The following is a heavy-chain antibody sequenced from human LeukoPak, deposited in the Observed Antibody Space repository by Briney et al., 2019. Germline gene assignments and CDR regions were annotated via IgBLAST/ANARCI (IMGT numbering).Heavy chain of an antibody. CDR3: ARDLGYGGLDY. CDR2: INHSGST. J-gene: IGHJ4*02. V-gene: IGHV4-34*09. CDR1: GGSFSGYY. D-gene: IGHD4-23*01. Sequence: SETLSLTCAVYGGSFSGYYWSWIRQPPGKGLEWIGEINHSGSTNYNPSLKSRVTISVDTSKNQFSLKLSSVTAADTAVYYCARDLGYGGLDYWGQGTLVTVSS.